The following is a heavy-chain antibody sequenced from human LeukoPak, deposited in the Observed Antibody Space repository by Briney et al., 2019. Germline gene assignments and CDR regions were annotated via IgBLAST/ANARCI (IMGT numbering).Heavy chain of an antibody. CDR1: GFTFSSYA. V-gene: IGHV3-23*01. Sequence: GGSLRLSCAASGFTFSSYAMSWVRQAPGKGLEWVSAISGSGGSTYYAGSVKGRFTISRDNSKNTLYLQMNSLRAEDTAVYYCAKDRVSSGWYWFYFDYWGQGTLVTVSS. D-gene: IGHD6-19*01. CDR2: ISGSGGST. J-gene: IGHJ4*02. CDR3: AKDRVSSGWYWFYFDY.